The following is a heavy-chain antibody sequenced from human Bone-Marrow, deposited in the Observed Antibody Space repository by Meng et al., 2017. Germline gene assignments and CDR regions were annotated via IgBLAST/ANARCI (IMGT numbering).Heavy chain of an antibody. D-gene: IGHD3-10*01. V-gene: IGHV3-9*03. CDR2: NTWRSASI. J-gene: IGHJ6*02. Sequence: SLKISCVASGFTFDDYAMHWVRQAPGKGLEWVAGNTWRSASIDYADSVKGRFIISRDNAKNSLYLQMNRMRAEDMTLYYCVKDIAPGGADVWGQGTTVTVSS. CDR1: GFTFDDYA. CDR3: VKDIAPGGADV.